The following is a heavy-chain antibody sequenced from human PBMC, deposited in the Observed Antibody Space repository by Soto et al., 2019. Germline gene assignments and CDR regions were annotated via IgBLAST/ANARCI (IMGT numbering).Heavy chain of an antibody. J-gene: IGHJ6*02. D-gene: IGHD6-25*01. Sequence: QVQLVESGGGVVQPGRSLRLSCAASGFTFSSYGMHWVRHPPGKGLGWVAVISYDGSNKYYADSVKGIFTISRDNSKNTLYLKMNRLRAKDTAVYYCAKDRRPNYYYGVDVWGQGTTVTVSS. V-gene: IGHV3-30*18. CDR3: AKDRRPNYYYGVDV. CDR2: ISYDGSNK. CDR1: GFTFSSYG.